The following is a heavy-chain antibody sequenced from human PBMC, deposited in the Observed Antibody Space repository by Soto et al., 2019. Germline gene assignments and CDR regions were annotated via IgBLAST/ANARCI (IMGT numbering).Heavy chain of an antibody. CDR3: ARDVLAVPGTRAFDI. CDR2: IYHSGST. CDR1: GGSISSSNW. Sequence: SETLSLTCAVSGGSISSSNWWSWVRQPPGKGLEWIGEIYHSGSTSYTPSLKSRVTMSADKSKNQFSLRLNSVTAADTAVYYCARDVLAVPGTRAFDIWGQGTMVTVSS. J-gene: IGHJ3*02. V-gene: IGHV4-4*02. D-gene: IGHD6-19*01.